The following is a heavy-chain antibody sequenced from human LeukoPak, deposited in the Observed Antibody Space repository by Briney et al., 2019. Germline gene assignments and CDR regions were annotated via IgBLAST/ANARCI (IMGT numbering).Heavy chain of an antibody. Sequence: SETLSLTCTVSGGSISSYYWSWIRQPAGKGLEWIGRIYTSGSTNYNPSLQSRVTMSLDTSKKQLSLNLSSVTAADTAVYYCARPVSGSSGWYYNYWGQGTLVTVSS. J-gene: IGHJ4*02. V-gene: IGHV4-4*07. D-gene: IGHD6-19*01. CDR2: IYTSGST. CDR3: ARPVSGSSGWYYNY. CDR1: GGSISSYY.